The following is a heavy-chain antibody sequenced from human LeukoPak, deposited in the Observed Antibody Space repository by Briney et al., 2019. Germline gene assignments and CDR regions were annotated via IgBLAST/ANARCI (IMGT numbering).Heavy chain of an antibody. CDR1: GGSISSGGYS. CDR2: IYYSGST. D-gene: IGHD3-22*01. J-gene: IGHJ6*02. CDR3: ARVPPYYYDSRVSQGPYYYYGMDV. Sequence: SETLSLTCAVSGGSISSGGYSWSWIRQPPGKGLEWIGYIYYSGSTNYNPSLKSRVTISVDTSKNQFSLKLSSVTAADTAVYYCARVPPYYYDSRVSQGPYYYYGMDVWGHGTTVTVSS. V-gene: IGHV4-61*08.